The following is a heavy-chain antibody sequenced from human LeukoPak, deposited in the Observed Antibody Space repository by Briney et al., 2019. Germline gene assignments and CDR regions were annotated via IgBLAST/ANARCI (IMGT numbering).Heavy chain of an antibody. V-gene: IGHV3-20*04. CDR3: ARGTGYSSGWPYYYYYYYMDV. CDR1: GFTFDDYG. CDR2: INWNGGST. Sequence: PGGSLRLSCAASGFTFDDYGMSWVRQAPGKGLEWVSGINWNGGSTGYADSVKGRFTISRDNAKNSLYLQMNSLRAEDTALYYCARGTGYSSGWPYYYYYYYMDVWAKGPRSPSP. D-gene: IGHD6-19*01. J-gene: IGHJ6*03.